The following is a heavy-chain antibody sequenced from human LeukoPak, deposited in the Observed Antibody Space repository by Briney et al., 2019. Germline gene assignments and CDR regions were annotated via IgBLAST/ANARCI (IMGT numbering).Heavy chain of an antibody. CDR1: GFTFDDYA. CDR3: AKKSSYSSGVFDI. V-gene: IGHV3-43*02. J-gene: IGHJ3*02. Sequence: GGSLRLSCAASGFTFDDYAMHWVRQAPGKGLEWVSLISGDGGSTYYAGSVKGRFTISRDNSKNSLYLQMNSLRTEDAALYYCAKKSSYSSGVFDIWGQGTMVTVSS. CDR2: ISGDGGST. D-gene: IGHD3-22*01.